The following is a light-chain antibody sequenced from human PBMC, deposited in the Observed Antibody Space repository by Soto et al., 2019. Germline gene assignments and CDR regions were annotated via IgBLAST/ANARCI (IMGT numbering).Light chain of an antibody. Sequence: QSALTQPPSASGSPGQSVTISCTGTSSDVGDYNYVSWYQQHPGKAPKLMIYEVSKRPSGVPDRFSGSKSGNTASLTVSGLQAEDEADYYCISYAGSNNFVFGTGTKVTVL. V-gene: IGLV2-8*01. CDR3: ISYAGSNNFV. CDR2: EVS. J-gene: IGLJ1*01. CDR1: SSDVGDYNY.